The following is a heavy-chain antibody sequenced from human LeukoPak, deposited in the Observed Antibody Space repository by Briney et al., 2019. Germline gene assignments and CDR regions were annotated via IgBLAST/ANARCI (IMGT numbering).Heavy chain of an antibody. D-gene: IGHD3-10*01. CDR2: IKSKTHGGTT. CDR3: TRGQLYPYGPEFDY. V-gene: IGHV3-49*04. Sequence: GESLQISCIASGFTFGDYNMNWVRQAPGKGLEWVGCIKSKTHGGTTDYAASVEGRFTMSREDSKSIAYLQMTSLKSEDTAVYYCTRGQLYPYGPEFDYWGQGTLVTVSS. CDR1: GFTFGDYN. J-gene: IGHJ4*02.